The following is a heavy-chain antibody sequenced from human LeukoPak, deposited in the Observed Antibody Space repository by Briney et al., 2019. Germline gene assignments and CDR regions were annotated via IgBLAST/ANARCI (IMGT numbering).Heavy chain of an antibody. Sequence: SETLSLTCTVSGASISHYYWTWIRQPPGKGLEWIGYIHHSGSTNYNPSLKSRVTISLDTSKSQFSLKMTSVTAADTAVYYCAREGSRWVDFEFWGQGTLVTVSS. CDR1: GASISHYY. CDR3: AREGSRWVDFEF. V-gene: IGHV4-59*01. D-gene: IGHD1-26*01. CDR2: IHHSGST. J-gene: IGHJ4*02.